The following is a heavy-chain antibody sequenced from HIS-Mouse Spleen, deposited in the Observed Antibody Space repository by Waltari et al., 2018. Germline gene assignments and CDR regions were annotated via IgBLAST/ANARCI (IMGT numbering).Heavy chain of an antibody. J-gene: IGHJ6*02. CDR3: AREKGYYGSGSYYYYYYGMDV. V-gene: IGHV4-31*03. CDR2: IYYSGST. Sequence: QVQLQESGPGLVKPSQTLSLTCTVSGGSISSGGYYWSWIRQHPGKGLEWIGYIYYSGSTYYNPSLKSRVTISVDTSKNQISLKLSSVTAADTAVYYCAREKGYYGSGSYYYYYYGMDVWGQGTTVTVSS. D-gene: IGHD3-10*01. CDR1: GGSISSGGYY.